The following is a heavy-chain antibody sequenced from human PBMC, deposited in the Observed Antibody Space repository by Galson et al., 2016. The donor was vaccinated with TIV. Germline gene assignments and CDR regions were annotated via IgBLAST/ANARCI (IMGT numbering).Heavy chain of an antibody. CDR1: GFPFSGYA. CDR2: ISYDGSNK. CDR3: ARDKATGTAIDY. V-gene: IGHV3-30-3*01. J-gene: IGHJ4*02. Sequence: SLRLSCAGSGFPFSGYAIHWVRQAPGKGLEWLAVISYDGSNKYYADSVKGRFTISRDNSKSTLYLQTNRLRTEDTAVYYCARDKATGTAIDYWGQGTLLIVSS. D-gene: IGHD6-13*01.